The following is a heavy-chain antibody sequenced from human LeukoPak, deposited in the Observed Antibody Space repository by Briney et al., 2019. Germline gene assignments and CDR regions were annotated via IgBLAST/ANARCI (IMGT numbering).Heavy chain of an antibody. CDR2: IYYSGST. D-gene: IGHD3-10*01. V-gene: IGHV4-30-4*01. CDR3: AREAPYYYGSGRKGFDY. Sequence: PSETLSLTCTVSGGSISSGDYYWSWIRQPPGKGLEWIGYIYYSGSTYYNPSLKSRVTISVDTSKNQFSLKLSSVTAADTAVYYCAREAPYYYGSGRKGFDYWGQGTLVTVSS. J-gene: IGHJ4*02. CDR1: GGSISSGDYY.